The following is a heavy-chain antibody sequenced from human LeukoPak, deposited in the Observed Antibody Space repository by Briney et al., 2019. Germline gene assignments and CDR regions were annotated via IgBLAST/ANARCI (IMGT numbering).Heavy chain of an antibody. Sequence: PGGSLRLSCAASGFTFSDYYMSWIRQAPGKGLEWVSYISSSGSTIYYADSVKGRFTISRDNAKNSLYLQMNSLRAEDTAVYYCARDLWELSPNDAFDIWGQGTMVTVSS. CDR3: ARDLWELSPNDAFDI. CDR2: ISSSGSTI. D-gene: IGHD1-26*01. V-gene: IGHV3-11*04. J-gene: IGHJ3*02. CDR1: GFTFSDYY.